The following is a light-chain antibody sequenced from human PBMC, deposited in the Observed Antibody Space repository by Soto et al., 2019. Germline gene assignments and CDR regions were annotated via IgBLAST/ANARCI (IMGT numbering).Light chain of an antibody. Sequence: QSVLTPPPSASGTPGQRVTISCSGSNSNIGSNTVNWYQHLPGTAPKLLIHSDNQRASGVPDRLSGSKSGTSASLAISGLQSEDEANYYCASWDDRLNGPVFGGGTKLTVL. CDR3: ASWDDRLNGPV. CDR1: NSNIGSNT. J-gene: IGLJ2*01. V-gene: IGLV1-44*01. CDR2: SDN.